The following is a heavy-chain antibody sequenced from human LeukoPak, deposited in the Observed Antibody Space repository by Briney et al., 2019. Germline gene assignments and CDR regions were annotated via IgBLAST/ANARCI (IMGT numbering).Heavy chain of an antibody. J-gene: IGHJ2*01. CDR2: VIPIFGTA. V-gene: IGHV1-69*05. D-gene: IGHD4-17*01. CDR1: RGPFSSYA. Sequence: SVKVSCKASRGPFSSYAISSVRQARGHGLEWMGGVIPIFGTAHYAQKLQGRVTITTDESTSTAYMELSSLRSEDTAVYYCARAPNYGDYGWYFDLWGRGTLVTVSS. CDR3: ARAPNYGDYGWYFDL.